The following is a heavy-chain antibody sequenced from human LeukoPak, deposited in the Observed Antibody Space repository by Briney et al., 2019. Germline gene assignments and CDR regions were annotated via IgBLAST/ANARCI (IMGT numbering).Heavy chain of an antibody. D-gene: IGHD1-26*01. J-gene: IGHJ4*02. CDR3: ARSPSGELDY. CDR2: INPDNGGT. Sequence: GASVKVSCKTSGYTFTSYYIHWVRPAPGQGLDYMGWINPDNGGTNYAQNFQGRVIMTRDTSISTAYMQLNRLTSDDTAVYYCARSPSGELDYWGRGTLVSVSS. V-gene: IGHV1-2*02. CDR1: GYTFTSYY.